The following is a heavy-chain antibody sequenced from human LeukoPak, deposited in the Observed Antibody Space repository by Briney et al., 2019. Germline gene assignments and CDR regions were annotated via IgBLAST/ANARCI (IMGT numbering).Heavy chain of an antibody. CDR3: ARDLRYYDSSGSDY. V-gene: IGHV3-23*01. CDR1: GFTFSGYA. Sequence: GGSLRLSCAASGFTFSGYAMTWVRQAPGKGLEWVSTISGSGSSTYYADSMKGRFTISRDNSNNTLYLQMNSLRAEDTAVYYCARDLRYYDSSGSDYWGQGTLVTVSS. J-gene: IGHJ4*02. CDR2: ISGSGSST. D-gene: IGHD3-22*01.